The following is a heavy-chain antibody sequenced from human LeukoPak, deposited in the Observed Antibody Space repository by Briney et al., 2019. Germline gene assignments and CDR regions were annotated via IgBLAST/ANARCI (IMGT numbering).Heavy chain of an antibody. CDR2: INPNSGGT. J-gene: IGHJ4*02. CDR1: GYTFTGYY. D-gene: IGHD6-25*01. Sequence: ASVKVSCKASGYTFTGYYMHWVRQAPGPGLEWMGRINPNSGGTNYAQKFQGRVTTTRDTSISTAYMELSRLRSDDTAVYYCARDRGYSSEPQDYWGQGTLVTVSS. CDR3: ARDRGYSSEPQDY. V-gene: IGHV1-2*06.